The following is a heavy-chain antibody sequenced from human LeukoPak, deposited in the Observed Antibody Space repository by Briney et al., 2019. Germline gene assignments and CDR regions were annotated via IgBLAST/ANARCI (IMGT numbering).Heavy chain of an antibody. D-gene: IGHD1-26*01. V-gene: IGHV1-8*01. Sequence: ASVKVSCKASGCTFTSYDINWVRQATGQGLEWMGWMNPNSGNTGYAQKLQGRVTMTRNTSISTAYMELSSLRSEDTAVYYCASAPYSGSYKSGWFDPWGQGTLVTVSS. CDR1: GCTFTSYD. CDR3: ASAPYSGSYKSGWFDP. CDR2: MNPNSGNT. J-gene: IGHJ5*02.